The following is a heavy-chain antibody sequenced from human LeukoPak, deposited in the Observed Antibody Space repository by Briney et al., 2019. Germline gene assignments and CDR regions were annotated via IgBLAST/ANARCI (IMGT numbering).Heavy chain of an antibody. V-gene: IGHV3-66*01. CDR2: IYSGGST. D-gene: IGHD3-22*01. CDR1: GFTVSSKY. CDR3: AKDRHYDSSGSLDY. J-gene: IGHJ4*02. Sequence: GGSLRLSCAASGFTVSSKYMSWVRQAPGKGLEWVSLIYSGGSTDYADSVKGRFIISRDNSKNTLYLQMNSLRAEDTAVYYCAKDRHYDSSGSLDYWGQGTLVTVSS.